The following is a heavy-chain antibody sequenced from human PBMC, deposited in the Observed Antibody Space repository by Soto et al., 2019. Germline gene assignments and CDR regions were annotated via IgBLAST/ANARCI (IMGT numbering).Heavy chain of an antibody. CDR3: PRHCNSVSSHWEPD. J-gene: IGHJ4*02. D-gene: IGHD2-15*01. CDR1: GYSFTYYW. V-gene: IGHV5-10-1*01. CDR2: IYPGDSFA. Sequence: GESLKISCRASGYSFTYYWISWVRQLPGKGLEWMGRIYPGDSFADYSPSFRGHVTMSADKSITTAYLQWSSLKASDTAIYYCPRHCNSVSSHWEPDWGQGILATVSS.